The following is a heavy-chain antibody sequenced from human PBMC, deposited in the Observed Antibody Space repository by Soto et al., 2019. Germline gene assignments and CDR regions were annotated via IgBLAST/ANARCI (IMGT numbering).Heavy chain of an antibody. CDR3: VKDGSSGWPYYYGMDV. J-gene: IGHJ6*02. V-gene: IGHV3-30*18. CDR1: GFTFSSYG. D-gene: IGHD6-19*01. Sequence: GGSLRLSCAASGFTFSSYGMHWVRHAPGKGLEWVSVISYDGSKKYYADSVKGRFTISRDNSKNTLYLQMSSLRAEDTAVYYCVKDGSSGWPYYYGMDVWGQGTTVTVSS. CDR2: ISYDGSKK.